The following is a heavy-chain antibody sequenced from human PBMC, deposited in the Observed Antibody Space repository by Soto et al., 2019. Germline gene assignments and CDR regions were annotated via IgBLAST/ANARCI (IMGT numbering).Heavy chain of an antibody. CDR2: SRNKDHSYSR. V-gene: IGHV3-72*01. J-gene: IGHJ4*02. CDR1: GFTFNIHW. D-gene: IGHD2-8*02. Sequence: PGGSLRLSCTASGFTFNIHWMHWVRQAPGKGLVWVARSRNKDHSYSREYAASVKGRFTISRDDSKNSLYLQMSSLKAEDTAVYYCVRGHWSFDYWGQGTVVTVSS. CDR3: VRGHWSFDY.